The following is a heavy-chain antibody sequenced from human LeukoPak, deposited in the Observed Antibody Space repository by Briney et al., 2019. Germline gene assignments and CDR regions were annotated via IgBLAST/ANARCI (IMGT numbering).Heavy chain of an antibody. V-gene: IGHV1-18*01. J-gene: IGHJ4*02. CDR2: ISAYNGNT. D-gene: IGHD3-10*01. CDR3: ARVAPRPMVQGVIVY. CDR1: GYTFTSYG. Sequence: GASVKVSCKASGYTFTSYGISWVRQAPGQGLEWMGWISAYNGNTNYAQKLQGRVTTTTDTSTSTAYMELRSLRSDDTAVYYCARVAPRPMVQGVIVYWGQGTLVTVSS.